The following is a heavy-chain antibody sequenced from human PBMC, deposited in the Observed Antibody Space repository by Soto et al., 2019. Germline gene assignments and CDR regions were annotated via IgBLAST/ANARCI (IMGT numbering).Heavy chain of an antibody. CDR3: ARREGSTNYNGMHV. J-gene: IGHJ6*02. CDR2: ISYTGTT. Sequence: PSETLSLTCTVSGGSISSYYWSWIRQPPGKGLEWIGYISYTGTTNYNPSLKSRVTISIDTSKNQFSLRLSSVTAADTAVYYCARREGSTNYNGMHVWGQGTTVTVS. V-gene: IGHV4-59*08. CDR1: GGSISSYY.